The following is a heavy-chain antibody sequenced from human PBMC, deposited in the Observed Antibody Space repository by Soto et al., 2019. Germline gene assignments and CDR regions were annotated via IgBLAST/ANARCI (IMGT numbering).Heavy chain of an antibody. CDR2: FDPEDGET. CDR3: ATGLEDYAPGGYYFDY. Sequence: ASVKVSCNVSGYTLTELSMHWVRQAPGKGLEWMGGFDPEDGETIYAQKFQGRVTMAEDTSTDTAYMELSSLRSEDTAVYYCATGLEDYAPGGYYFDYWGQGTLVTVSS. J-gene: IGHJ4*02. V-gene: IGHV1-24*01. CDR1: GYTLTELS. D-gene: IGHD3-16*01.